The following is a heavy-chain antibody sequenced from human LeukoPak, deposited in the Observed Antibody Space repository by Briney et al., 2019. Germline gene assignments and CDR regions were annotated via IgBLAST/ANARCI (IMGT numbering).Heavy chain of an antibody. J-gene: IGHJ4*02. CDR1: GFTFSTYW. CDR3: ARDPKNNYFDY. V-gene: IGHV3-74*01. Sequence: GGSLRLSCAASGFTFSTYWMHWVRQAPGKGPVWVSRINTDGSSTTYADSVKGRFTLSRDNARNTLFLQMNSLRAEDTAVYYCARDPKNNYFDYWGQGTLVTVSS. CDR2: INTDGSST.